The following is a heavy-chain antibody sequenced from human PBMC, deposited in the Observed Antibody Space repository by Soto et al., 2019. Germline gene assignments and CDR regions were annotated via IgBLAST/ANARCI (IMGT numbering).Heavy chain of an antibody. D-gene: IGHD4-17*01. CDR2: IYHSGST. CDR3: ARANDYGGKGTEKEVDAFDI. J-gene: IGHJ3*02. Sequence: QVQLQESGPGLVKPSGTLSLTCAVSGGSISSSNWWSWVRQPPGMGLEWIGAIYHSGSTNYNPSLKNRFTISVDKSKNQFSLKLSSMTAAHTAVYYCARANDYGGKGTEKEVDAFDIWGQGTMVTVSS. CDR1: GGSISSSNW. V-gene: IGHV4-4*02.